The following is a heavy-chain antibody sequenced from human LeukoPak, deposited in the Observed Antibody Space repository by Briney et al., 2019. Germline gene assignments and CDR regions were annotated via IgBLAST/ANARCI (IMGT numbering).Heavy chain of an antibody. J-gene: IGHJ4*02. CDR2: INHSGST. CDR1: GGSIRSYY. CDR3: AKWSSSLRAFDF. V-gene: IGHV4-59*08. D-gene: IGHD2-15*01. Sequence: SETLSLTCTVSGGSIRSYYWSWIRQPPGKELEWLGEINHSGSTNYHPSLKSRVTISVDTSKSQFSLKLSSVTAADTAVYYCAKWSSSLRAFDFWGQGILVIVSS.